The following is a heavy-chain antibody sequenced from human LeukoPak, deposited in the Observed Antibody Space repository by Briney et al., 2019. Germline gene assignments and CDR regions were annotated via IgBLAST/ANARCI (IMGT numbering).Heavy chain of an antibody. CDR3: ARRTPPSTTVTRRPNWFDL. V-gene: IGHV1-8*01. D-gene: IGHD4-17*01. J-gene: IGHJ5*02. CDR2: MNPNSGNT. Sequence: ASVKVSCKASGYTFTSYDINWVRQATGQGLEWMGWMNPNSGNTGYAQKFQGRVTMTRNTSISTAYMELSSLRSEDTAVYYCARRTPPSTTVTRRPNWFDLWGQGTLVTVSS. CDR1: GYTFTSYD.